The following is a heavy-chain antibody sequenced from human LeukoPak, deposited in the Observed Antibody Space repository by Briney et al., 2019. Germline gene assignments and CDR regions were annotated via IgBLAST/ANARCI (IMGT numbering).Heavy chain of an antibody. CDR1: GFTFSSYA. Sequence: GGSLRLSCAASGFTFSSYAMSWVRQAPGKGLEWVSAISGSGGSTYYADSVKGRFTISRDNSKNTLYLQMNSLRAEDTAVYYCAKDLSSGWYLENYFDYWGQGTLVTVSS. CDR3: AKDLSSGWYLENYFDY. CDR2: ISGSGGST. J-gene: IGHJ4*02. D-gene: IGHD6-19*01. V-gene: IGHV3-23*01.